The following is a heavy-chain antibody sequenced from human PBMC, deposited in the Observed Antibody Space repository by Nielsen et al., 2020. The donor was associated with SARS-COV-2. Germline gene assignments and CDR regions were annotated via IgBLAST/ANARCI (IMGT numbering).Heavy chain of an antibody. J-gene: IGHJ4*02. V-gene: IGHV4-61*02. D-gene: IGHD4-17*01. CDR2: IFTSGST. CDR1: GGSISSGSYY. Sequence: SCAVSGGSISSGSYYWSWIRQPAGKGLEWIGRIFTSGSTSYNPSLKSRVTFSIDRPKNQFSLELSSVTAADTAVYYCASVDYGVDYWGQGTLVTVSS. CDR3: ASVDYGVDY.